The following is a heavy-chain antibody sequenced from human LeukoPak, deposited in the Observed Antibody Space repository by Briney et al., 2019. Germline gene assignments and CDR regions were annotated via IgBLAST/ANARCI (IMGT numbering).Heavy chain of an antibody. V-gene: IGHV3-7*03. CDR2: IKEDGSET. D-gene: IGHD3-22*01. CDR3: AKGRRFDSSGYYFDYFDY. Sequence: GGSLRLSCVASGFTFSRYWMSWVRQAPGTGLEWVANIKEDGSETYYADSVKGRFTISRDNAKNSLYLQMNSLRAEDTALYYCAKGRRFDSSGYYFDYFDYWGQGTLVTVSS. J-gene: IGHJ4*02. CDR1: GFTFSRYW.